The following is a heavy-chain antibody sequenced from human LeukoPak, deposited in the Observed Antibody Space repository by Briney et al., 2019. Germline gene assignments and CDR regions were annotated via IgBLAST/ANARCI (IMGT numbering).Heavy chain of an antibody. CDR3: ARDPYYHGSAAYYFDY. V-gene: IGHV4-4*07. Sequence: SETLSLTCTFSGGSITSYYWSWIRQPAGKGLEWIGRIYTSGSTNYNPSLKSRVTMSVDTSKNQFSLKLTSVTAADTAVYYCARDPYYHGSAAYYFDYWGQGTLVTVSS. J-gene: IGHJ4*02. CDR1: GGSITSYY. D-gene: IGHD1-26*01. CDR2: IYTSGST.